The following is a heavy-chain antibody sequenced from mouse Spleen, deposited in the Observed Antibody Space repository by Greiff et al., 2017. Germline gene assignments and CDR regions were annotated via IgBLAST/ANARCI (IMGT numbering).Heavy chain of an antibody. CDR1: GYTFTDYY. Sequence: VQGVESGPELVKPGASVKISCKASGYTFTDYYINWVKQKPGQGLEWIGWIYPGSGNTKYNEKFKGKATLTVDTSSSTAYMQLSSLTSEDTAVYFCARSSDYDALYYFDYWGQGTTLTVSS. J-gene: IGHJ2*01. CDR2: IYPGSGNT. V-gene: IGHV1-84*02. CDR3: ARSSDYDALYYFDY. D-gene: IGHD2-4*01.